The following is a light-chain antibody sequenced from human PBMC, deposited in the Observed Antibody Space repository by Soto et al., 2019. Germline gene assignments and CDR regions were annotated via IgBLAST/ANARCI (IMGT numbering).Light chain of an antibody. CDR2: EVS. V-gene: IGLV2-14*01. J-gene: IGLJ1*01. CDR3: SSYTSSSTVRV. Sequence: ALTHPASVSGSPGQSITVSCTGTSSDIGAYDYVSWYQQHPGKAPKVIISEVSKRPSGVSHRFSGSKSGNTASLTISGLQAEDEADYYCSSYTSSSTVRVFGTGTKVTV. CDR1: SSDIGAYDY.